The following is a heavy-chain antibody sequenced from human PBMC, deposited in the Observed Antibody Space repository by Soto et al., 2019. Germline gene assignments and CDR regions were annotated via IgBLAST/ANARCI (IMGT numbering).Heavy chain of an antibody. CDR2: ISYDGTNK. D-gene: IGHD6-19*01. V-gene: IGHV3-30*04. CDR3: ARDPSPYTSGWYGIDF. Sequence: PGESLKISCAASGFMFSAYAMLWVRQAPGKGLEWVAAISYDGTNKYYADSIKGRFTISRDNSANTLFLQVNSLRREDTAMYYCARDPSPYTSGWYGIDFWGHGTLVTVSS. CDR1: GFMFSAYA. J-gene: IGHJ4*01.